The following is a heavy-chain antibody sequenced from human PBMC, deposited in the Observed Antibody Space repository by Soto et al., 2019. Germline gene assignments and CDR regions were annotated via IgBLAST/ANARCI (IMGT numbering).Heavy chain of an antibody. CDR1: GGSISSSSYY. CDR2: IYYSGST. J-gene: IGHJ1*01. V-gene: IGHV4-39*01. Sequence: QLQLQESGPGLVKPSETLSLTCTVSGGSISSSSYYWGWIRQPPGKGLEWIGSIYYSGSTYYNPSLKSRVTISVDSSKNQFSLNLSSVTAADTAVHYCARSGPRIAAAGTGAEYFQHWGQGTLVTVSS. D-gene: IGHD6-13*01. CDR3: ARSGPRIAAAGTGAEYFQH.